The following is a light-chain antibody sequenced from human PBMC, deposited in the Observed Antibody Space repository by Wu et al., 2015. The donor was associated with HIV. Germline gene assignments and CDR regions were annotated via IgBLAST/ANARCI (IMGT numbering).Light chain of an antibody. Sequence: DTQMTQSPSSLSASIGDRVTITCRATESLNKFLNWYQQKPGKAPKLLIYAVSNLQTGVPSRFSGSGSGTDFTLTINNLQPDDFATYYCQQYNDYPITFGGGPR. CDR2: AVS. V-gene: IGKV1-39*01. CDR1: ESLNKF. J-gene: IGKJ4*01. CDR3: QQYNDYPIT.